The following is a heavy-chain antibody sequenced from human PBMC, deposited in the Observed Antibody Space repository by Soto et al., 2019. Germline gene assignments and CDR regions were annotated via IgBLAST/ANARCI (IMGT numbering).Heavy chain of an antibody. J-gene: IGHJ4*02. CDR2: MNPHSGKT. CDR1: GYTFTIHD. Sequence: QVQLVQSGAEVKKPGASMKVSCKASGYTFTIHDIHWVRQAPGLELEWMAWMNPHSGKTSYAQKFQGKLTMTGNASTSTAYMELSSMRSEDTAMYYCARVSSIAARRSFDSWGQGTLVTVSS. CDR3: ARVSSIAARRSFDS. D-gene: IGHD6-6*01. V-gene: IGHV1-8*01.